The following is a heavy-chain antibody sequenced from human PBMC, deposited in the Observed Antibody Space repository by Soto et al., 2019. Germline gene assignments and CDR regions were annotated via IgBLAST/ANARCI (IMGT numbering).Heavy chain of an antibody. J-gene: IGHJ5*02. Sequence: SETLSLTCAVYGGSFSGYYWSWIRQPPGKGLEWIGEINHSGSTNYNPSLKSRVTISVDTSKNQFSLKLSSVTAADTAVYYCARGLLLPAKQDNWNDHGFDPWGQGTLVTVSS. CDR2: INHSGST. D-gene: IGHD1-20*01. CDR1: GGSFSGYY. V-gene: IGHV4-34*01. CDR3: ARGLLLPAKQDNWNDHGFDP.